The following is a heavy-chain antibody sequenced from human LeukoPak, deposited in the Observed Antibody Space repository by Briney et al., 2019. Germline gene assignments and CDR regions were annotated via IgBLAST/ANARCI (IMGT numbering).Heavy chain of an antibody. Sequence: SVKVSCKASGGTLSSYAISWVRQAPGQGLEWMGRIIPIFGIANYAQKLQGRVTITADKSTSTAYMELSSVRSEDTAVYYCARERGEQLWNSFDPWGQGTLVTVSS. CDR3: ARERGEQLWNSFDP. V-gene: IGHV1-69*04. J-gene: IGHJ5*02. CDR1: GGTLSSYA. D-gene: IGHD5-18*01. CDR2: IIPIFGIA.